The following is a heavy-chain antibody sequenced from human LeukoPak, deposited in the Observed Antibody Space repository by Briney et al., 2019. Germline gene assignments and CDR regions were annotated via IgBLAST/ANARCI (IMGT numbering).Heavy chain of an antibody. CDR3: ARETSGSGSDPKLYFYYYMDV. J-gene: IGHJ6*03. V-gene: IGHV3-48*03. D-gene: IGHD5-12*01. CDR2: ISSSGTTI. Sequence: PGGSLRLSCAASGFTFDDYGMSWVRQAPEKGLEWVSYISSSGTTIYYADSVKGRFTISRDNAKNSLYLQMNSLRAEDTAVYYCARETSGSGSDPKLYFYYYMDVWGKGTTVTISS. CDR1: GFTFDDYG.